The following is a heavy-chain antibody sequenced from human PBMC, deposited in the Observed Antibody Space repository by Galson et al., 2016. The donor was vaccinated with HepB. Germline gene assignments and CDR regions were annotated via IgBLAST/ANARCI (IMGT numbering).Heavy chain of an antibody. CDR2: IYYSGST. V-gene: IGHV4-59*01. CDR3: ASYYYYMDV. J-gene: IGHJ6*03. CDR1: GGSISSYY. Sequence: LSLTCTDSGGSISSYYWSWIRQPPGKGLEWIAYIYYSGSTNYNPSLKSRVTISVDTSKNQFSLKLSSVTAADTAVYYCASYYYYMDVWGKGTTVTVSS.